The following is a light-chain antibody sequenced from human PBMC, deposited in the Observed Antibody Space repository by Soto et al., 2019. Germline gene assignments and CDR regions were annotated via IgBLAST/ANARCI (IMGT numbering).Light chain of an antibody. CDR3: QQYNDWPLT. CDR1: QSVNSD. J-gene: IGKJ4*01. CDR2: DAS. Sequence: EIVMTQSPATLSVSPGERATLSCRASQSVNSDLAWYQQKPCQAPRLLIYDASTRATGIPARFSGSGSGTEFTLTISSLQSEDFALYYCQQYNDWPLTFGGGTKVEIK. V-gene: IGKV3-15*01.